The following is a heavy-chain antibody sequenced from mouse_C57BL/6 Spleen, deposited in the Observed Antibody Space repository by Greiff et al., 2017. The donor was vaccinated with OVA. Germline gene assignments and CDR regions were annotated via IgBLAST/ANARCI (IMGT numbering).Heavy chain of an antibody. CDR3: ERKDYGFAY. CDR2: INSNNVGT. CDR1: GYTFTDYN. Sequence: VQLQQPGPELVKPGASVKIPCKASGYTFTDYNMDWVKQSHGKSLEWIGDINSNNVGTISNQQFKGKATLTVDKSSSTAYIKLRSLTADDTAVYYCERKDYGFAYWGQGTLVTVSA. D-gene: IGHD1-1*01. V-gene: IGHV1-18*01. J-gene: IGHJ3*01.